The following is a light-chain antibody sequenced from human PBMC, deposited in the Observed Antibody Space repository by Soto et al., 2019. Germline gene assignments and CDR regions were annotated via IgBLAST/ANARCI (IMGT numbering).Light chain of an antibody. Sequence: EIVMTQSPATLSVSLGERATLSCRASQTVSSNLAWYQQKPGQAPRLLIYSASTRATGIPARFSGSGSGTEFTLPISSLQSEDFAVYHCQQYYRWPLFTFGPVTKVNI. V-gene: IGKV3-15*01. CDR3: QQYYRWPLFT. J-gene: IGKJ3*01. CDR2: SAS. CDR1: QTVSSN.